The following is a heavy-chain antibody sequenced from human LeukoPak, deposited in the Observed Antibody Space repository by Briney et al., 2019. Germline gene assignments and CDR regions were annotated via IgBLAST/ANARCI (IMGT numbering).Heavy chain of an antibody. CDR2: ISISSSYI. V-gene: IGHV3-21*01. J-gene: IGHJ3*02. D-gene: IGHD1-26*01. CDR3: ARGGSYAAFDI. CDR1: GFTFSSHS. Sequence: GGSLRLSCAASGFTFSSHSMDWVRQAPGKGLEWVASISISSSYIDYADSVKGRFTISRDNAKDSLYLQMNSLRADDTAVYYCARGGSYAAFDIWGQGTMVTVSS.